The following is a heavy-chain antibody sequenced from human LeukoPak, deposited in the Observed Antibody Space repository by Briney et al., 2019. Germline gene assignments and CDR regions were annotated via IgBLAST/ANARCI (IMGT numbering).Heavy chain of an antibody. CDR2: IYYSGST. V-gene: IGHV4-39*01. D-gene: IGHD3-10*01. J-gene: IGHJ4*02. Sequence: SETLSLTCTVSGGSISSSSYYWGWIRQPPGKGLEWIGSIYYSGSTYYNPSLKSRVTISVDTSKNQFSLKLSSVTAADTAVYYCARKGYGSGSYYLDYWGQGTLVTVSS. CDR1: GGSISSSSYY. CDR3: ARKGYGSGSYYLDY.